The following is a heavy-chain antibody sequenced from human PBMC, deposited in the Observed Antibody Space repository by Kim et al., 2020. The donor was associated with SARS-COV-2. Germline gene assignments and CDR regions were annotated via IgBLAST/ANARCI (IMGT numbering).Heavy chain of an antibody. J-gene: IGHJ5*02. Sequence: GGSLRLSCAASGFIFSSFGMHWVRQAPGKGLEWVAVIRYDGTKKYYADSVRGRFTISRDNSKNIVFLQMNSLRAEDTAVYYCGRDVDISGYVSRLDTWGQGNLVTVSS. CDR1: GFIFSSFG. V-gene: IGHV3-33*01. D-gene: IGHD3-22*01. CDR3: GRDVDISGYVSRLDT. CDR2: IRYDGTKK.